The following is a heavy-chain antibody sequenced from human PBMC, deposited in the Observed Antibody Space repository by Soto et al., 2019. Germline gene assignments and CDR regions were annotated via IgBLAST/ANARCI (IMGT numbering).Heavy chain of an antibody. CDR2: IDPSDSYT. CDR3: ATRVGMRDSVVVPAAMIEGWYVDY. Sequence: EVQLVQSGAEVKKPGESLRISCKGSGYSFTSYWISWVRQMPGKGLEWMGRIDPSDSYTNYSPSFQGHVTISADKSISTAHLQWSSLKASDTAMYYCATRVGMRDSVVVPAAMIEGWYVDYWGQGTLVTVSS. CDR1: GYSFTSYW. J-gene: IGHJ4*02. V-gene: IGHV5-10-1*01. D-gene: IGHD2-2*01.